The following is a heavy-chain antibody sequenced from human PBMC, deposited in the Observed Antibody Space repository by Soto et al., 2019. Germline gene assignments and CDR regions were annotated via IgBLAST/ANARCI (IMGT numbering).Heavy chain of an antibody. D-gene: IGHD3-3*01. V-gene: IGHV1-18*01. Sequence: GASVKVSCKAYGYTFSSYGLSWVRQAPGQGLEWMGWISAYNGNTNYTQKLQGRVTMTTDTSTSTAYMELRSLRSDDTAVYYCARHPWYYDFWSGYYQVYYYYGMDVWGQGTTVTV. CDR1: GYTFSSYG. CDR2: ISAYNGNT. CDR3: ARHPWYYDFWSGYYQVYYYYGMDV. J-gene: IGHJ6*02.